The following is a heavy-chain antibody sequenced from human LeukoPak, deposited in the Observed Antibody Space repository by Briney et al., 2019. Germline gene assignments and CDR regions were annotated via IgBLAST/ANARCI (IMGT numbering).Heavy chain of an antibody. Sequence: GESLKISCKGSGYSFTTYWIGWVRQMPGKGLEWMGIIYPGDSDTRYSPSFQGQFTISADKSISTAYLQWSSLRASDTAMYYCARYEVHVSQSYSSSWYGLGYWGQGTLVTVSS. D-gene: IGHD6-13*01. V-gene: IGHV5-51*01. CDR2: IYPGDSDT. J-gene: IGHJ4*02. CDR3: ARYEVHVSQSYSSSWYGLGY. CDR1: GYSFTTYW.